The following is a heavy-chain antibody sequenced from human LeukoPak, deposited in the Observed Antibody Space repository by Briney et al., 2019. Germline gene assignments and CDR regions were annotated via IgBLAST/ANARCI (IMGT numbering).Heavy chain of an antibody. CDR1: GYTFTSYA. CDR2: INAGNGDT. J-gene: IGHJ4*02. CDR3: ARAGVHCCSTSCYLLGVDY. Sequence: ASVKVSCKASGYTFTSYAMHWVRQAPGQRLEWMGWINAGNGDTKYSQKFQGRVTITRDTSASTAYMELSSLRSEDTAVYYCARAGVHCCSTSCYLLGVDYWGQGTLVTVSS. V-gene: IGHV1-3*01. D-gene: IGHD2-2*01.